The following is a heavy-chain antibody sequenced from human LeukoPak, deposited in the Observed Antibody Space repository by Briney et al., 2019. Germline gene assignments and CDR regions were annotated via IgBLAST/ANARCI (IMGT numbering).Heavy chain of an antibody. D-gene: IGHD5-12*01. CDR1: GFTVSSNF. V-gene: IGHV3-53*01. J-gene: IGHJ6*03. CDR3: ARDGYGNNYMDV. Sequence: GGSLRLSCAASGFTVSSNFMSWVRQAPGKGLEWVSVIYSGGITYYADSVKGRFTISRDNSKNTLSLQMNSLRAEDTAVYYCARDGYGNNYMDVWGKGTTVTVSS. CDR2: IYSGGIT.